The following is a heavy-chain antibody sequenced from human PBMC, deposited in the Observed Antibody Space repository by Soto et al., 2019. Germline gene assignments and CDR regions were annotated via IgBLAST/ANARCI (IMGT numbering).Heavy chain of an antibody. J-gene: IGHJ6*03. CDR3: SKDGVLRFLERYYYYYRDV. D-gene: IGHD3-3*01. CDR2: ISGSGGST. CDR1: GFTFSSYA. V-gene: IGHV3-23*01. Sequence: EVQLLESGGGLVQPGGSLRLSCAASGFTFSSYAMSWVRQAPGKGLEWVSAISGSGGSTYYADSVKCRFTISRDNSKNPLYLQVNSLRAEDTAVYYCSKDGVLRFLERYYYYYRDVWGKGTTVTVSS.